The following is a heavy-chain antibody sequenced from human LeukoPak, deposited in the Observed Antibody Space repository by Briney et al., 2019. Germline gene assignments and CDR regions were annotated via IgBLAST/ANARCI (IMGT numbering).Heavy chain of an antibody. D-gene: IGHD3-3*01. CDR2: INPNSGGT. V-gene: IGHV1-2*02. Sequence: GASVKVSCKASGYTFTGYYMHWVRQAPGQGLEWMGWINPNSGGTDYAQKFQGRVTMTRDTSISTAYMELSRLRSDDTAVYYCARDYDFWSGRDLNWFDPWGQGTLATVSS. J-gene: IGHJ5*02. CDR1: GYTFTGYY. CDR3: ARDYDFWSGRDLNWFDP.